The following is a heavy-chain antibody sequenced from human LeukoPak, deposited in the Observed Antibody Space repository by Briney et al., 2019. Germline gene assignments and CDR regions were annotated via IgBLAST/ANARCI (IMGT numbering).Heavy chain of an antibody. CDR3: ARLTQRARGRY. V-gene: IGHV3-7*03. J-gene: IGHJ4*02. CDR1: GFTFCGYG. CDR2: IKLDGSEK. D-gene: IGHD3-10*01. Sequence: PGGSLRLSCAASGFTFCGYGMSWVRQAPGKGLEGVANIKLDGSEKYYVDSVKGRFTVSRDNAKNSLYLQMRSLEAKDTAVYSCARLTQRARGRYWGQGTLVTVSS.